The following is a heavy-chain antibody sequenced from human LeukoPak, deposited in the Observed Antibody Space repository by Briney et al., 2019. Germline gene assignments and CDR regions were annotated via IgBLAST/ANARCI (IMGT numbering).Heavy chain of an antibody. Sequence: PGGSLRLSCAASGFTFSSYGMHWVRQAPGKGLEWVAFIRYDGSNKYYADSVKGRFTISRDNSENTLYLQMNSLRAEDTAVYYCAIRPVVPAAPPLWGQGTLVTVSS. CDR3: AIRPVVPAAPPL. CDR2: IRYDGSNK. V-gene: IGHV3-30*02. D-gene: IGHD2-2*01. J-gene: IGHJ4*02. CDR1: GFTFSSYG.